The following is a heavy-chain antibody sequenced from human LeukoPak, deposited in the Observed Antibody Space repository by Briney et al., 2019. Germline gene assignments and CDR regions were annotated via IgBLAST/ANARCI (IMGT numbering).Heavy chain of an antibody. CDR3: ARGDYGDYVRSLYFDY. D-gene: IGHD4-17*01. CDR2: IYYSGST. Sequence: SGTLSLTCAVSGGSISSYYWSWIRQPPGKGLEWIGYIYYSGSTNYNPSLKSRVTISVDTSKNQFSLKLSSVTAADTAVYYCARGDYGDYVRSLYFDYWGQGTLVTVSS. V-gene: IGHV4-59*01. CDR1: GGSISSYY. J-gene: IGHJ4*02.